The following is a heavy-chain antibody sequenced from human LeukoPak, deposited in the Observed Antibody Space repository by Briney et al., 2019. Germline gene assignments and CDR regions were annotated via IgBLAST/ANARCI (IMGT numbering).Heavy chain of an antibody. V-gene: IGHV3-23*01. J-gene: IGHJ4*02. Sequence: PGGSLRLSCVASGLTFSDYSMTWVRQAPGKGLFWVSGISAGGGSTYYADSVKGRFTISRDSSRNTLYLQMNSLRAEDTAVYYCAKDAAGPEYWGQGTLATVSS. D-gene: IGHD6-13*01. CDR1: GLTFSDYS. CDR2: ISAGGGST. CDR3: AKDAAGPEY.